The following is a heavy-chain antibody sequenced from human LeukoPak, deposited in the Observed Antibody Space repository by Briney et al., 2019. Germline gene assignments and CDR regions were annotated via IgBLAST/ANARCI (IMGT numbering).Heavy chain of an antibody. V-gene: IGHV4-34*01. CDR2: INHSGST. J-gene: IGHJ6*03. CDR1: GGSFSGYY. Sequence: EPSETLSLTCAVYGGSFSGYYWSWIRQPPGKGLEWIGEINHSGSTNYNPSLKSRVTISVDKSKNQFSLKLSSVTAADTAVYYCARVPSYYYYYYMDVWGKGTTVTVSS. CDR3: ARVPSYYYYYYMDV.